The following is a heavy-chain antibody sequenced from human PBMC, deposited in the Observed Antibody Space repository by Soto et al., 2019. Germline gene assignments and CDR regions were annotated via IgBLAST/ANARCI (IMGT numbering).Heavy chain of an antibody. V-gene: IGHV3-53*01. CDR2: IYSADNT. J-gene: IGHJ4*01. CDR1: DFTFSHAW. CDR3: ATGSLY. Sequence: PGVSLRLSCAASDFTFSHAWMSWVRQAPGKGLECVSIIYSADNTFYVDSVKGRFIISRDNSKNTVYLQMNSLRPDDTAVYYCATGSLYWGQGTLVTVSS.